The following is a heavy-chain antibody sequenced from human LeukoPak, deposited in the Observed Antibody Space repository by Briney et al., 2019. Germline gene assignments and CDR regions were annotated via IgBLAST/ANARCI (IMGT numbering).Heavy chain of an antibody. V-gene: IGHV4-4*07. CDR3: ARDDPLRVTPTLDY. CDR2: IYTSGST. CDR1: GGSSNSNF. Sequence: SETLSLTCTVSGGSSNSNFWSWVRQPAGKGLEWIGRIYTSGSTNYNPSLKSRVTMSVDTSKNQFSLRLSSVTAADTAVYYCARDDPLRVTPTLDYWGQGTLVTVSS. D-gene: IGHD2-21*02. J-gene: IGHJ4*02.